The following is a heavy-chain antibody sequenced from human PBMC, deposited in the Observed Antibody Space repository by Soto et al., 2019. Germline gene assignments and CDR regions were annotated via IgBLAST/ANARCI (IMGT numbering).Heavy chain of an antibody. CDR2: ISSNGGST. Sequence: GGSLRLSCAASGFTFSSYAMHWVRQAPGKGLEYVSAISSNGGSTYYANSVKGRFTISRYNSKNTLYLQMGSLRAEDMAVYYCARVLGSGSYYFDFWGQGTLVTVSS. CDR1: GFTFSSYA. J-gene: IGHJ4*02. CDR3: ARVLGSGSYYFDF. D-gene: IGHD3-10*01. V-gene: IGHV3-64*01.